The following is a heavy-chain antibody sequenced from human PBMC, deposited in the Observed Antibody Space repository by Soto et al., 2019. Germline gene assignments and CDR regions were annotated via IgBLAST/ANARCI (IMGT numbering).Heavy chain of an antibody. V-gene: IGHV3-30*18. CDR3: AKTAPEWLSPFDD. J-gene: IGHJ4*02. Sequence: GGSLRLSCAASGFTFSSYGMHWVRQAPGKGLEWVAVISYDGSNKYYADSVKGRFTISRDNSKNTLYLRMNSLRAEDTAVYYCAKTAPEWLSPFDDWGQGTLVTVSS. D-gene: IGHD3-3*01. CDR1: GFTFSSYG. CDR2: ISYDGSNK.